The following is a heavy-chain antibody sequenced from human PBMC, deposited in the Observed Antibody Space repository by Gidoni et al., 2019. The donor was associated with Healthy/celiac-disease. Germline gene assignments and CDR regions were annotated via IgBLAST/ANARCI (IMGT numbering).Heavy chain of an antibody. CDR3: ARAREGQWLIHFDY. CDR1: GGSISSYY. D-gene: IGHD6-19*01. CDR2: IYYRGST. Sequence: QVQLQESGPGLVKASETLSLTCTVSGGSISSYYWSWIRQPPGKGLEWIGYIYYRGSTNYHPSLKSRVTISVDTSKNQFSLKLSSVTAADTAVYYCARAREGQWLIHFDYWGQGTLVTVSS. V-gene: IGHV4-59*01. J-gene: IGHJ4*02.